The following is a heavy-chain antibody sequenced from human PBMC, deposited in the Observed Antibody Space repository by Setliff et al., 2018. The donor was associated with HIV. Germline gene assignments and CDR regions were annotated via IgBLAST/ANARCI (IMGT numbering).Heavy chain of an antibody. Sequence: LSLTCAVYGGSFSGYYWSWIRQPPGKGLEWIGEINHSGSTNYNPSLKNRVTISVETSKNQFSLKVSSVTAADMAVYYCARVTGSWSYSRRFDYWGQGTLVTVSS. J-gene: IGHJ4*02. D-gene: IGHD1-26*01. CDR2: INHSGST. CDR1: GGSFSGYY. V-gene: IGHV4-34*01. CDR3: ARVTGSWSYSRRFDY.